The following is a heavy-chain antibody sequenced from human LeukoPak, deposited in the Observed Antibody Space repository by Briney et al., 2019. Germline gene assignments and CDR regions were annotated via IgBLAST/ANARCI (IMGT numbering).Heavy chain of an antibody. J-gene: IGHJ4*02. CDR3: ARGWASGSYYNY. CDR1: GGSISSSSYY. CDR2: IYYSGST. V-gene: IGHV4-61*01. Sequence: KPSETLSLTCTVSGGSISSSSYYWSWIRQPPGKGLEWIGYIYYSGSTNYNPSLKSRVTISVDTSKNQFSLKLSSVTAADTAVYYCARGWASGSYYNYWGQGTLVTVPS. D-gene: IGHD1-26*01.